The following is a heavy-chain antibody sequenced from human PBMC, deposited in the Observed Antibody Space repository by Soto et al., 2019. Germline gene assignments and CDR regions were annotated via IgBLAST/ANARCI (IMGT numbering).Heavy chain of an antibody. D-gene: IGHD3-10*01. Sequence: QVQLQESGPGLVKPSGTLSLTCAVSGGSISSSNWWSWVRQPPGKGLEWIGEIYHSGSTNYNPSLKSRVTISVDKSKNQFPLKLSSVTAADTAVYYCARDSSPLWELGNVYCQHWGQGTLVTVSS. CDR2: IYHSGST. V-gene: IGHV4-4*02. J-gene: IGHJ1*01. CDR1: GGSISSSNW. CDR3: ARDSSPLWELGNVYCQH.